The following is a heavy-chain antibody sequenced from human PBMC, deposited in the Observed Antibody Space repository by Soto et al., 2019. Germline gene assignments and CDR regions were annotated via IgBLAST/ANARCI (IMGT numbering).Heavy chain of an antibody. V-gene: IGHV4-39*01. J-gene: IGHJ4*02. CDR3: ATADVFGVVTPFFEY. Sequence: QLQLQESGPGLVKPSETLSLTCTVSGGSISSRSHYWGWIRQSPGKHLEWIGSSFYRGSTHYNPSLKTRATTSVDTSKNQVSLKLYSVTAADTAVYYCATADVFGVVTPFFEYWGQGSLVTVSS. D-gene: IGHD3-3*01. CDR2: SFYRGST. CDR1: GGSISSRSHY.